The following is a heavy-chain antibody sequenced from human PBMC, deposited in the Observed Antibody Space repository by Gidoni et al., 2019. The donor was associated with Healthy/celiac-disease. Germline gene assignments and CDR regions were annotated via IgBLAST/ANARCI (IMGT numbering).Heavy chain of an antibody. CDR1: GATFSSYA. Sequence: VQLVQSGDEVKKPGSSVKVSCRASGATFSSYASSWVRQATGQGLEWMGGIIPIFATPNYAQKFQGRVTITADESTSTAYMELSSLRSEDTAVYYCARGEAAVAMYWYFDLWGRGTLVTVSS. V-gene: IGHV1-69*01. D-gene: IGHD6-19*01. CDR2: IIPIFATP. J-gene: IGHJ2*01. CDR3: ARGEAAVAMYWYFDL.